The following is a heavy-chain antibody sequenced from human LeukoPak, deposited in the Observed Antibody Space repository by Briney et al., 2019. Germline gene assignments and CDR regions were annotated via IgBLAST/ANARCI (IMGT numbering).Heavy chain of an antibody. V-gene: IGHV3-7*01. Sequence: GGSLRPSCAASGFTFSSYWMSWVRQAPGKGLEWVANIKQDGSEKYYVDSVKGRFTISRNNAKNSLYLQMNSLRAEDTAVYYCARDHSIAVAGTYYYYGMDVWGQGTTVTVSS. CDR2: IKQDGSEK. CDR3: ARDHSIAVAGTYYYYGMDV. CDR1: GFTFSSYW. J-gene: IGHJ6*02. D-gene: IGHD6-19*01.